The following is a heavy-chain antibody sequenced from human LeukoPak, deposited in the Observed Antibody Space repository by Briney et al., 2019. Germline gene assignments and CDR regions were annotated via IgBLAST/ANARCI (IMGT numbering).Heavy chain of an antibody. Sequence: GGSLRLSCAASGFTVSSNYMSGVRQAPGKGLEWVSVIYSGGSTYYADSVKGRFTISRDNSKNTLYLQMNSLRAEDTAVYYCARGATYYYGSGSYYRPYYFDYWGQGTLVTVSS. CDR2: IYSGGST. CDR3: ARGATYYYGSGSYYRPYYFDY. J-gene: IGHJ4*02. V-gene: IGHV3-53*01. D-gene: IGHD3-10*01. CDR1: GFTVSSNY.